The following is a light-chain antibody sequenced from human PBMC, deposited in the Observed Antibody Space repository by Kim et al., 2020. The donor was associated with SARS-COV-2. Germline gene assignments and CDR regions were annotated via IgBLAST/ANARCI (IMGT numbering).Light chain of an antibody. CDR1: QTITDY. V-gene: IGKV1-39*01. CDR3: QQTYSSSWT. CDR2: ATS. Sequence: ASVGDRVTIPCRAGQTITDYLNWYQQKPGTAPKLLIYATSTLQSGVPSRFTGSGSGTDFTLTISSLQPEDFATYYCQQTYSSSWTFGQGTKVDIK. J-gene: IGKJ1*01.